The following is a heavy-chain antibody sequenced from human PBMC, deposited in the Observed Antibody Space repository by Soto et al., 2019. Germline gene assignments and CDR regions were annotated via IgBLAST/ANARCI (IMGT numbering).Heavy chain of an antibody. CDR3: ARDLSGSDYAYYYYGMDV. CDR1: GDSVSSNSAA. Sequence: SQTLSLTCAISGDSVSSNSAAWNWIRQSPSRGLEWLGRTYYRSKWYNDYAVSVKSRITINPDTSKNQFSLQLNSVTPEDTAVYYCARDLSGSDYAYYYYGMDVWGQGTTVTVSS. V-gene: IGHV6-1*01. D-gene: IGHD1-26*01. CDR2: TYYRSKWYN. J-gene: IGHJ6*02.